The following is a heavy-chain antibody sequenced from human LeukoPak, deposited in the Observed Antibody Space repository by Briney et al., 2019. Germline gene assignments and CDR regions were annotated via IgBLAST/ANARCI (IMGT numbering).Heavy chain of an antibody. Sequence: PSETLSLTCTVSGGSISSGGYYWSWIRQHPGKGLEWIGYIYYSGSTNYNPSLKSRVTMSVDTSKNQFSLKLSSVTAADTAVYYCAREVGWYGDGYFDYWGQGTLVTVSS. CDR2: IYYSGST. CDR3: AREVGWYGDGYFDY. V-gene: IGHV4-61*08. D-gene: IGHD6-19*01. J-gene: IGHJ4*02. CDR1: GGSISSGGYY.